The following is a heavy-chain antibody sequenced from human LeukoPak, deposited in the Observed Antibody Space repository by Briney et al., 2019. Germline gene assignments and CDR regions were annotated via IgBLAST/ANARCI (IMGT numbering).Heavy chain of an antibody. V-gene: IGHV3-21*01. Sequence: PGGSLRLSCAASGFTFSSYSMNWVRQAPGKGLEWVSSISSSSSYIYYADSVKGRFTISRDNAKNSLYLQMNSLRAEDTAVYYCARGRYGDYYSDYWGQGTLVTVSS. J-gene: IGHJ4*02. D-gene: IGHD4-17*01. CDR1: GFTFSSYS. CDR3: ARGRYGDYYSDY. CDR2: ISSSSSYI.